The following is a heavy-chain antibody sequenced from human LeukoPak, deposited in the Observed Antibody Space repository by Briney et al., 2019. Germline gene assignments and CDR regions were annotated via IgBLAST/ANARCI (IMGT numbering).Heavy chain of an antibody. CDR1: GFTFSSYE. CDR3: AELGITMIGGV. Sequence: GESLRLSCAASGFTFSSYEMNWVRLAPGKGLEWVSYISSSGSTIYYADSVKGRFTISRDKAKNSLYLQMNSLRAEDTAVYYCAELGITMIGGVWGKGTTVTISS. V-gene: IGHV3-48*03. J-gene: IGHJ6*04. CDR2: ISSSGSTI. D-gene: IGHD3-10*02.